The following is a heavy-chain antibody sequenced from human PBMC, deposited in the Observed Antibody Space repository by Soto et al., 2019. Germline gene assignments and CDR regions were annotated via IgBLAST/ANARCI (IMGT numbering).Heavy chain of an antibody. CDR1: GGTLTNYT. V-gene: IGHV1-69*02. CDR3: ARLQNSGYASES. Sequence: QVQLVQSGAEVKNPGSSVKVSCKPSGGTLTNYTINWVRQAPGQGLGWMGRIIPLLEMAHYAQKFQGRVTIRADKSTSTAYLEVISLSSEDTAVYYCARLQNSGYASESWGQGTVVSVSS. D-gene: IGHD5-12*01. CDR2: IIPLLEMA. J-gene: IGHJ5*02.